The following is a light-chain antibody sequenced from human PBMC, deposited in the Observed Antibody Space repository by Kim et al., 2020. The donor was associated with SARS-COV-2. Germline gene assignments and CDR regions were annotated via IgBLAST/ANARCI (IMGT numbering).Light chain of an antibody. V-gene: IGLV6-57*02. J-gene: IGLJ2*01. CDR1: SGSIASNY. CDR3: QSYDSSIDVL. Sequence: NFMLTQPHSVSESPGKTVTTSCTGSSGSIASNYVQWYQQRPGSAPTTVIYEDNQRPSGVPDRFSGSIDSSSNSASLTISGLKTEDEADYYCQSYDSSIDVLFGGGTQLTVL. CDR2: EDN.